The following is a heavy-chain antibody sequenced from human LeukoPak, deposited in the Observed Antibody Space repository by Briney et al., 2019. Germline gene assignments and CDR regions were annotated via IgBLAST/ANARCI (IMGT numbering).Heavy chain of an antibody. CDR3: ARGHDRNGYQSRGFDY. CDR1: GGSISSGSFY. J-gene: IGHJ4*02. V-gene: IGHV4-61*02. D-gene: IGHD3-22*01. Sequence: MPSQTLSLTCTVSGGSISSGSFYWSWIRQTAGKGLEWIGRIYPSGDSQYSPSFRSRATISLDTRNQFSLKLSSVTAADTAVYFCARGHDRNGYQSRGFDYWGQGALVNVSS. CDR2: IYPSGDS.